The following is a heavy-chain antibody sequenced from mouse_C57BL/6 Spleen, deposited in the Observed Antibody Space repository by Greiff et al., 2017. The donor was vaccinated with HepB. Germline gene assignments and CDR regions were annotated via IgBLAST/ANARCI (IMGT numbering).Heavy chain of an antibody. V-gene: IGHV1-52*01. CDR3: ARRAEAGYFDY. Sequence: QVQLQQSGAELVRPGSSVKLSCKASGYTFTSYWMHWVKQRPIQGLEWIGNIDPSDSETHYNQKFKDKATLTVDKSSSTAYMQLSSLTSEDSAVYYCARRAEAGYFDYWGQGTTLTVSS. D-gene: IGHD3-3*01. J-gene: IGHJ2*01. CDR1: GYTFTSYW. CDR2: IDPSDSET.